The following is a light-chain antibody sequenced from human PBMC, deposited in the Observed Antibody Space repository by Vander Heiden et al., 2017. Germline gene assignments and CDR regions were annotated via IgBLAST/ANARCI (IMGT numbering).Light chain of an antibody. CDR2: AAS. Sequence: DIQMTQTPSSLSASVGDRVTITCRASQTISTYLNWYQQKPGKAPTLLISAASSLQRGAPSRCAGSGSGRDFSLTISSLQAEDFATYFCQQSYMTPTFGGGTKVEIK. CDR1: QTISTY. J-gene: IGKJ4*01. V-gene: IGKV1-39*01. CDR3: QQSYMTPT.